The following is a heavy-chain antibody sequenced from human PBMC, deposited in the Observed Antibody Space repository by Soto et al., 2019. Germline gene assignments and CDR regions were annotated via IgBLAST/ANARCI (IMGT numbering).Heavy chain of an antibody. V-gene: IGHV1-18*04. J-gene: IGHJ5*01. Sequence: GASVKVSCKASGYTSADFGISWVRQAPGQGLEWMGWVSGNNGASNPAPKVQGRITMTLDTSTGVSYMALRSLRSDDTAIYYCVRDQKYFRVNGNWFDYWGQGTLVTVSS. CDR1: GYTSADFG. CDR2: VSGNNGAS. D-gene: IGHD2-2*01. CDR3: VRDQKYFRVNGNWFDY.